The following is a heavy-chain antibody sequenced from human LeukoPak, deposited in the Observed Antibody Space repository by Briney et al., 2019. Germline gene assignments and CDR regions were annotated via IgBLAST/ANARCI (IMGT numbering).Heavy chain of an antibody. J-gene: IGHJ4*02. Sequence: GGSLRLSCAASGFTFSSYWMSWVRQAPGKGLEWVANIKQDGSEKYYVDSVKGRFTISRDNAKNSLYLQMNSLRAEDTAVYYCARPAAERYSSSWYFDYWGQGTLVTVSS. CDR2: IKQDGSEK. CDR3: ARPAAERYSSSWYFDY. V-gene: IGHV3-7*01. D-gene: IGHD6-13*01. CDR1: GFTFSSYW.